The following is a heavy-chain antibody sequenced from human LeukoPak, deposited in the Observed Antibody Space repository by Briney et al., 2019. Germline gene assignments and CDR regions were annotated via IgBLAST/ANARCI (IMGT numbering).Heavy chain of an antibody. CDR1: GGSFSGYY. V-gene: IGHV4-34*01. Sequence: PSETLSLTFAVYGGSFSGYYWSWIRQPPGKGLEWSGEINHSGSTNYNPSLKSRVTISVDTSKNQFSLKLSSVTAADTAVYYCARHVPYDFWSCYYKNWFDPWGQGTLVTVSS. CDR2: INHSGST. CDR3: ARHVPYDFWSCYYKNWFDP. J-gene: IGHJ5*02. D-gene: IGHD3-3*01.